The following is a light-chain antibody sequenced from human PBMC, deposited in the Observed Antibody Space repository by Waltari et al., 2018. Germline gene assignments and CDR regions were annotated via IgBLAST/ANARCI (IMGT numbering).Light chain of an antibody. CDR3: GTWDSSLSAVV. Sequence: QSVLTQPTSVSAAPGQKVTIPCSGSSPNIGKTSVSWYQQLPGTAPKLLIYDNNKRPSGIPDRFSGSKSGTSATLGITGLQTGDEADYYCGTWDSSLSAVVFGGGTKLTVL. CDR2: DNN. J-gene: IGLJ2*01. CDR1: SPNIGKTS. V-gene: IGLV1-51*01.